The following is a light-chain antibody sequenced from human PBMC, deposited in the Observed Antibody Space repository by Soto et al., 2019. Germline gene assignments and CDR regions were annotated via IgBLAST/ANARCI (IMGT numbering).Light chain of an antibody. J-gene: IGKJ1*01. CDR1: QSVSNF. V-gene: IGKV3-11*01. Sequence: EIMFTQSPPTLSLSQGRTATLTCRASQSVSNFLAWYQHKPGQAPRLLIYDASIRAAGVPARLSGSGSGTEFTLTISSLEPEDFAVYYCHQRGSWPRGTFGQGTKVDIK. CDR3: HQRGSWPRGT. CDR2: DAS.